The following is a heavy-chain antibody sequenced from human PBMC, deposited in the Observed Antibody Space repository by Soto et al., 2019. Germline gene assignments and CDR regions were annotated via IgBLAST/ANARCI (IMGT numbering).Heavy chain of an antibody. V-gene: IGHV1-18*01. J-gene: IGHJ5*02. Sequence: GASVKVSCKASGYTFTSYGISWVRQAPGQGLEWMGWISAYNGNTNYAQKLQGRVTMTTDTSTSTAYMELRSLRSDDTAVYYCAIVSTYYDFWSGYYPFDPWGQGTLVTVSS. CDR2: ISAYNGNT. CDR1: GYTFTSYG. D-gene: IGHD3-3*01. CDR3: AIVSTYYDFWSGYYPFDP.